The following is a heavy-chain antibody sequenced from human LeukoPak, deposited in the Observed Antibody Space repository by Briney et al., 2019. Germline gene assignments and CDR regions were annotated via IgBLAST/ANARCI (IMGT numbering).Heavy chain of an antibody. J-gene: IGHJ5*02. V-gene: IGHV1-2*02. CDR3: ARDRATRYSSGWYRPPPNWFDP. D-gene: IGHD6-19*01. Sequence: ASVKVSCKASGYTFIGYYIHWVRQAPGQGLEWMGWINPNSGGTNYAQKFQGRVTMTRDTSISTAYMELSRLRSDDTAVYYCARDRATRYSSGWYRPPPNWFDPWGQGTLVTVSS. CDR1: GYTFIGYY. CDR2: INPNSGGT.